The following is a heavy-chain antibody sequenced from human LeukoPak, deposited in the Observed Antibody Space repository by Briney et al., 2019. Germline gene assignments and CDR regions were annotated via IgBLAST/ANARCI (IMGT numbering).Heavy chain of an antibody. CDR2: ISSDGSNK. V-gene: IGHV3-30-3*01. CDR1: GFTFSSYA. J-gene: IGHJ6*02. CDR3: ARAAGDYSFNYYYYYGMDV. Sequence: GGSLRLSCAASGFTFSSYAMHWVRQAPGKGLEWVAVISSDGSNKYYADSVKGRFTISRDNSKNTLYLQMNSLRAEDTAVYYCARAAGDYSFNYYYYYGMDVWGQGTTVTVSS. D-gene: IGHD4-11*01.